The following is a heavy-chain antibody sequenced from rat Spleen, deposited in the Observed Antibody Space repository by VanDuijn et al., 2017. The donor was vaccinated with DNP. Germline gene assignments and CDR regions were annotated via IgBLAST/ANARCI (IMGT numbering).Heavy chain of an antibody. CDR3: ARVGDLHDGGDGDVLDV. V-gene: IGHV5-31*01. J-gene: IGHJ4*01. D-gene: IGHD1-12*02. CDR1: GFTFNYYW. CDR2: ITGGSRIT. Sequence: EVQLVESGGDLVQPGRSLKLSCVASGFTFNYYWMAWVRQVPGRGLEWIASITGGSRITSYPDSVKGRFTISRDDAKNTLSLQMNSLRSEDTATYYCARVGDLHDGGDGDVLDVWGQGTSVTVSS.